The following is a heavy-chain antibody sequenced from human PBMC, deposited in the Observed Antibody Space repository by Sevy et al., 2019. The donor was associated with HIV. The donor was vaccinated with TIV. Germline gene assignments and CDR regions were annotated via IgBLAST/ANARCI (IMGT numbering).Heavy chain of an antibody. V-gene: IGHV4-38-2*01. J-gene: IGHJ4*02. CDR1: GYSISRGYH. Sequence: SETLSLTCAVSGYSISRGYHWGWIRQPPGKGLEWIGSIDQSGNAYYNPSLRGRVTISVDTSKNQFSLNLRPVTAADTALYFCARHGIFGVTYSFDYWGQGALVTVSS. D-gene: IGHD3-3*01. CDR2: IDQSGNA. CDR3: ARHGIFGVTYSFDY.